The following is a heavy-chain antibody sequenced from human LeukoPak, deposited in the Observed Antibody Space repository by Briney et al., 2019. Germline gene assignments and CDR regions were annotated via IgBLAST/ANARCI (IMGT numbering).Heavy chain of an antibody. V-gene: IGHV3-21*01. CDR2: ISSSSSYI. Sequence: GGSLRLSCAASGFTFSSYSMNWVSQAPGKGLEWVSSISSSSSYIYYADSVKGRFTISRDNAKNSLYLQMNSLRAEDTAVYYCARDALWSGELPLSYGGQGTLVTVS. CDR1: GFTFSSYS. J-gene: IGHJ4*02. D-gene: IGHD3-10*01. CDR3: ARDALWSGELPLSY.